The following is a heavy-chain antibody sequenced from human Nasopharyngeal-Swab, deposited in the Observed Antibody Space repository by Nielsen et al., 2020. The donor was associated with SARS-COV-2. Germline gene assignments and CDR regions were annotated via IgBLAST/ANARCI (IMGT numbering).Heavy chain of an antibody. V-gene: IGHV3-7*01. Sequence: GGSLRLSCAASGFTFSSYWMSWVRQAPGKGLEWVANIKQDGSEKYYVDSVKGRFTISRDNAKNSLYLQMNSLRAEDTVVYYCARDFRDSAAVAGTVGAFDIWGQGTMVTVSS. J-gene: IGHJ3*02. CDR1: GFTFSSYW. CDR3: ARDFRDSAAVAGTVGAFDI. D-gene: IGHD6-19*01. CDR2: IKQDGSEK.